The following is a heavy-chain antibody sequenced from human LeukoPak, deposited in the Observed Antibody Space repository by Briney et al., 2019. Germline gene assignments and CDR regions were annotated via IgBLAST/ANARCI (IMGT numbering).Heavy chain of an antibody. V-gene: IGHV1-69*13. D-gene: IGHD2-2*01. CDR2: IIPIFGTA. J-gene: IGHJ4*02. CDR1: GGTFSSYA. Sequence: GASVKVSCKASGGTFSSYAISWVRQAPGQGLEWMGGIIPIFGTANYAQKFQGRVTITADESTSTAYMDLSSLRSEDTAVYCCARGVSTGYCSSTSCFSFDYWGQGTLVIVSS. CDR3: ARGVSTGYCSSTSCFSFDY.